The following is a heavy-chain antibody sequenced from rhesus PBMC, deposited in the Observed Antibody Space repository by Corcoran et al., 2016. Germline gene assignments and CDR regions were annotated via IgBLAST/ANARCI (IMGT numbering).Heavy chain of an antibody. CDR2: INGKSANN. CDR1: GVSISGYY. CDR3: ARALNWNYYRY. D-gene: IGHD1-26*01. V-gene: IGHV4-73*01. Sequence: QVKLQQWGEGLVKPSETLSLTCAVYGVSISGYYWSWISQPPGKGLEWIGNINGKSANNNDNPSLKKRVNISKETSKNQVSLKLSAVTAADTAVYYCARALNWNYYRYWGQGVLVTVSA. J-gene: IGHJ4*01.